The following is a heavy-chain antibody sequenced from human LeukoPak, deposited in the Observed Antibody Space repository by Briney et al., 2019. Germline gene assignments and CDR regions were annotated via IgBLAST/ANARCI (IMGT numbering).Heavy chain of an antibody. D-gene: IGHD3-22*01. CDR3: ARNTYYYDSSGYARYFDN. J-gene: IGHJ4*02. V-gene: IGHV4-59*01. CDR1: GGSISSYY. CDR2: IYYSGST. Sequence: PSETLSLTCTVSGGSISSYYWSWIRQPPGKGLEWIGYIYYSGSTNYNPSLKSRVTISVDTSKNQFSLKLSSVTAADTAVYYCARNTYYYDSSGYARYFDNWGQGTLVTVSS.